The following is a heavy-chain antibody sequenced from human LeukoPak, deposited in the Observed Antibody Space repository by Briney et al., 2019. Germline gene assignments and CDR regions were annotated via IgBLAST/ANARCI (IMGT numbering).Heavy chain of an antibody. V-gene: IGHV1-8*01. J-gene: IGHJ3*02. Sequence: PRASVKVSCKASGYTFTSYDINWVRQATGQGLEWMGWMNPNSGNTGDAQKFQGRVTMTRNTSISTAYMELSSLRSEDTAVYYCARSRGVGGDAFDIWGQGTMVTVSS. CDR3: ARSRGVGGDAFDI. D-gene: IGHD2-8*02. CDR2: MNPNSGNT. CDR1: GYTFTSYD.